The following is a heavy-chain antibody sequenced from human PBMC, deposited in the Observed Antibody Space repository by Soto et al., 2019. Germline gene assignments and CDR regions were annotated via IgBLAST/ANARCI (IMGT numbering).Heavy chain of an antibody. CDR1: GGSISSSRYY. V-gene: IGHV4-39*01. D-gene: IGHD6-25*01. J-gene: IGHJ6*02. CDR3: ARLRASAYYYYGMDV. Sequence: SETLSLTCTVSGGSISSSRYYWGWIRQPPGKGLEWIGNIYYSGSTYYNPSLKSRVTISVDTSKNQFSLKLSSVTAADTAVYYCARLRASAYYYYGMDVWGQGTTVT. CDR2: IYYSGST.